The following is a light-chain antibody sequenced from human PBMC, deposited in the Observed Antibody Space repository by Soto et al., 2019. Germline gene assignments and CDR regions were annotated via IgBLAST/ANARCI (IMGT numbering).Light chain of an antibody. J-gene: IGKJ5*01. Sequence: DVVMTQAPLSLSVTPGEPASMSCRSSQSLLDSDDGNTYVDWYLQRPGQSPQLLIQTLSSRASGVPDRFSVWGSRTYFTLKISWGEAEDVGVYYCMQRREFTITFGQGTRLEV. CDR2: TLS. V-gene: IGKV2-40*01. CDR1: QSLLDSDDGNTY. CDR3: MQRREFTIT.